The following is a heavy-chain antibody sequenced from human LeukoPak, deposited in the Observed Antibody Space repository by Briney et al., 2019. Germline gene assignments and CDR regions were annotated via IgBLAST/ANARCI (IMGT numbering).Heavy chain of an antibody. D-gene: IGHD3-16*01. V-gene: IGHV1-18*01. J-gene: IGHJ4*02. CDR2: ISAYNGNT. Sequence: ASVKVSCKASGYTFTSYGISWVRQAPGQGLEWMGWISAYNGNTNYAQKLQGRVTMTTDTSTSTAYMELRSLRSDDTAVYYCARDWYLGVPKSGYFDYWGQGTLVTVSS. CDR1: GYTFTSYG. CDR3: ARDWYLGVPKSGYFDY.